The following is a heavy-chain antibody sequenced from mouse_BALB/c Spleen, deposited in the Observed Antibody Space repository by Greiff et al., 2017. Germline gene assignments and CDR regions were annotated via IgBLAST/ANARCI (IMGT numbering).Heavy chain of an antibody. CDR2: ISSGGSYT. V-gene: IGHV5-6-4*01. D-gene: IGHD2-3*01. J-gene: IGHJ3*01. Sequence: EVQVVESGGGLVKPGGSLKLSCAASGFTFSSYTMSWVRQTPEKRLEWVATISSGGSYTYYPDSVKGRFTISRDNAKNTLYLQMSSLKSEDTAMYYCTRDQDGSPFAYWGQGTLVTVSA. CDR3: TRDQDGSPFAY. CDR1: GFTFSSYT.